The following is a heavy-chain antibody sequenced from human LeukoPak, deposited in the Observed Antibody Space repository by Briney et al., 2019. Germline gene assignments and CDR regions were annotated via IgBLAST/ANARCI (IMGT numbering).Heavy chain of an antibody. D-gene: IGHD6-19*01. CDR2: IIPIFGTA. V-gene: IGHV1-69*01. J-gene: IGHJ5*02. CDR3: AAANIAVAGSRPFWFDP. Sequence: XGIIPIFGTANYAQKFQGRVTITADESTSTAYMELSSLRSEDTAVYYCAAANIAVAGSRPFWFDPWGQGTLVTVSS.